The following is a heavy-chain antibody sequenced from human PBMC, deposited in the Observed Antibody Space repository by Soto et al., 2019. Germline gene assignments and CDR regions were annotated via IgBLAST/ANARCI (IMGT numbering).Heavy chain of an antibody. CDR2: INPATGAA. J-gene: IGHJ3*02. CDR1: GYPVTAYY. D-gene: IGHD3-3*01. CDR3: ARGGGVGVAGSAAFDM. V-gene: IGHV1-2*02. Sequence: QLHLVQSGAVVKKPGASVTVSCSASGYPVTAYYMHWVRQAPGRGLEWMGGINPATGAAKYTQTFQGRVTMTREPATSTSFMELSGLTTEDTAVFYCARGGGVGVAGSAAFDMWGQGTLVTVSS.